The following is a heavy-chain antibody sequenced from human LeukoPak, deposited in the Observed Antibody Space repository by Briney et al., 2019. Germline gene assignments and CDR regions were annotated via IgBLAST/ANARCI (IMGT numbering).Heavy chain of an antibody. CDR3: ARVPRYDFWSGYYKGAFDY. V-gene: IGHV3-7*01. Sequence: GGSLRLSCAASGFTFSSYWMSWVRQAPGKGLEWVANIKQDGSEKYYVDSVKGRFTISRDNAKNSLYLQMNSLRAEDTAVYYCARVPRYDFWSGYYKGAFDYWGQGTLVTVSS. J-gene: IGHJ4*02. D-gene: IGHD3-3*01. CDR2: IKQDGSEK. CDR1: GFTFSSYW.